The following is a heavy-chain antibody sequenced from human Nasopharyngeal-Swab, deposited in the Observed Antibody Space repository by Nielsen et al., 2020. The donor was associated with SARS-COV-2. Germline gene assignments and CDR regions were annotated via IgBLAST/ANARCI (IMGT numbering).Heavy chain of an antibody. Sequence: WIRQPPGKGLEWIGRINYSGSTDYNPSLKRRVTISEDTSENQFSLKLSSVTAADTAVYYCATPWELSAYWGQGTLVTVSS. CDR3: ATPWELSAY. J-gene: IGHJ4*02. V-gene: IGHV4-39*01. D-gene: IGHD1-26*01. CDR2: INYSGST.